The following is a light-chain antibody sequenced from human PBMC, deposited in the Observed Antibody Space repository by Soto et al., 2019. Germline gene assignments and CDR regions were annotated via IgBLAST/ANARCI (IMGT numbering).Light chain of an antibody. V-gene: IGLV2-14*01. CDR2: EVS. Sequence: QSLLTQPASVSGSPGQSITISCTGTSSDVGGYNYVSWYQQHPGKAPKLMIYEVSNRPSGGSNRFSGSKSGNTASLTISGLQVEDEADYYCSSYTSSSSLDVFGTGTKVTVL. J-gene: IGLJ1*01. CDR1: SSDVGGYNY. CDR3: SSYTSSSSLDV.